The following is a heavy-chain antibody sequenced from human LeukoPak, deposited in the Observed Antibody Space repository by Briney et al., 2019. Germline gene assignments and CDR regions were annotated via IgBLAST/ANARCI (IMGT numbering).Heavy chain of an antibody. CDR1: GGSFSGYY. D-gene: IGHD3-16*02. Sequence: PSETLSLTCAVYGGSFSGYYWSWIRQPPGKGLEWIGEINHSGSTNYNPSLKSRVTISVDTSKNQFSLKLSPVTAADTAVYYCARGNMITFGGVIVPFDYWGQGTLVTVSS. J-gene: IGHJ4*02. CDR2: INHSGST. V-gene: IGHV4-34*01. CDR3: ARGNMITFGGVIVPFDY.